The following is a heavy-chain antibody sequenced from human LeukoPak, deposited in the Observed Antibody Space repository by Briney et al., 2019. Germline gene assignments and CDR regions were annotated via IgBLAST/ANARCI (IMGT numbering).Heavy chain of an antibody. J-gene: IGHJ4*02. CDR2: ISYDGSNK. V-gene: IGHV3-30*04. CDR3: ARDFRSSGYRGS. D-gene: IGHD5-12*01. CDR1: GFTFSSYA. Sequence: GGSLRLSCAASGFTFSSYAMHWVRQAPGKGLEWVAVISYDGSNKYYADSVKGRSTISRDNSKNTLYLQMNSLRAEDTAVYYCARDFRSSGYRGSWGQGTLVTVSS.